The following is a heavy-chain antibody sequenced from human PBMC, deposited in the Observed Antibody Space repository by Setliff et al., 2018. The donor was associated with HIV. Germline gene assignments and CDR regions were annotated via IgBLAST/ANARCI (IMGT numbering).Heavy chain of an antibody. D-gene: IGHD3-3*02. J-gene: IGHJ6*02. CDR3: ARDAWVEFLEWTFYGMDV. CDR2: ISAYNGDT. Sequence: ASVKVSCKASGGTFSSYAISWVRQAPGQGLGWMGWISAYNGDTKYAQKVQGRVTLTTDTSLSTVYMELRSLRSDDTAVYYCARDAWVEFLEWTFYGMDVWGQGTTVTVSS. V-gene: IGHV1-18*01. CDR1: GGTFSSYA.